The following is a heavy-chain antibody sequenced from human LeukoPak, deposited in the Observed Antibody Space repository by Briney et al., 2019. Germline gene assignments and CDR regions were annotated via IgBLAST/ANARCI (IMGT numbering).Heavy chain of an antibody. Sequence: SETLSLTCGVSGGSIDITNYWRWVRQAPGKGLEWIGEISHSGTTNYNPSLRSRVTMFLDRANNQFSLSLTSVTAADSAVYYCTRENRPFCPFAYWGQGVLVTVSS. CDR3: TRENRPFCPFAY. CDR1: GGSIDITNY. CDR2: ISHSGTT. D-gene: IGHD2/OR15-2a*01. V-gene: IGHV4-4*02. J-gene: IGHJ4*02.